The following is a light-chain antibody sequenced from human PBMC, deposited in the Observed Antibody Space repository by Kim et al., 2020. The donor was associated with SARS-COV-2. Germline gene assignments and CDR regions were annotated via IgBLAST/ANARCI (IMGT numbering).Light chain of an antibody. V-gene: IGLV1-40*01. Sequence: QRGTISCTGSSSNIGAGYDVHWYQQLPGPAPNLLIYGNSNRPSGVPDRFSGSKSGTSASLAITGLQAEDEADYYCQSYDSSLSGWVFGGGTQLTVL. CDR3: QSYDSSLSGWV. J-gene: IGLJ3*02. CDR2: GNS. CDR1: SSNIGAGYD.